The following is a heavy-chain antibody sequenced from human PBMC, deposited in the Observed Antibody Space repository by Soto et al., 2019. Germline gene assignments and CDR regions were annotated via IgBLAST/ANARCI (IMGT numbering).Heavy chain of an antibody. V-gene: IGHV3-30-3*01. D-gene: IGHD5-18*01. CDR2: ISYDGSNK. CDR1: GFTFSSYA. CDR3: ARGSGQITAMVWY. J-gene: IGHJ4*02. Sequence: HPGGSLRLSCAASGFTFSSYAMHWIRQAPGKGLEWVAVISYDGSNKYYADSVKGRFTISRDNSKNTLYLQMNSLRAEDTAVYYCARGSGQITAMVWYWGQGXLVTVSS.